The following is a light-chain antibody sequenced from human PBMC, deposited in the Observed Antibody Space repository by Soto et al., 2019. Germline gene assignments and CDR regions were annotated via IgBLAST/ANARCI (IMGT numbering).Light chain of an antibody. J-gene: IGKJ4*01. CDR1: ESIGNY. CDR2: DAS. Sequence: EVVLTQSPATLSLSPGERATLSCRASESIGNYLAWYQQKLGQAPKLLIYDASHRAIGIPGRLSGDGSGTDFPLTISSLEPEDFAVYYCQWRSDWPPRLTFGGGTKVEIK. CDR3: QWRSDWPPRLT. V-gene: IGKV3-11*01.